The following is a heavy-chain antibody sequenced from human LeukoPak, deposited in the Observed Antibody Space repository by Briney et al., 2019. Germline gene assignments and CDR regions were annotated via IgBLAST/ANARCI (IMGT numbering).Heavy chain of an antibody. CDR1: GFTFDDYG. CDR3: AKDKGTDSSGYCFDY. CDR2: INWNGGST. V-gene: IGHV3-20*04. J-gene: IGHJ4*02. D-gene: IGHD3-22*01. Sequence: PGGSLRLSCAASGFTFDDYGMSWVRQAPGKGLEWVSGINWNGGSTGYADSVKGRFTISRDNAKNSLYLQMNSLRAEDTALYYCAKDKGTDSSGYCFDYWGQGTLVTVSS.